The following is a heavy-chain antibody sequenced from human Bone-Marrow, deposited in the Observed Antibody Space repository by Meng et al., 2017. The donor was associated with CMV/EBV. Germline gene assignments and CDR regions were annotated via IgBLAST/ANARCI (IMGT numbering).Heavy chain of an antibody. D-gene: IGHD3-10*01. Sequence: CAISGDSVSSNSAAWNWIRQSSRGLEWLGGTRYRSKWSNEYAESVKSRITINPDTSKNHFSLQLNSVTPEDTAVYYCARGETGVLFARGQGTLVTVSS. J-gene: IGHJ4*02. V-gene: IGHV6-1*01. CDR1: GDSVSSNSAA. CDR3: ARGETGVLFA. CDR2: TRYRSKWSN.